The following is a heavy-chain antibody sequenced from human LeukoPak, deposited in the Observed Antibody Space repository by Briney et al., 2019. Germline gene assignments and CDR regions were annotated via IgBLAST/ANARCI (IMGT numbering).Heavy chain of an antibody. J-gene: IGHJ3*02. CDR3: ARDYQWAFDI. D-gene: IGHD6-19*01. CDR1: GFTFSSYS. Sequence: GGSLRLSCAASGFTFSSYSMNWVRQAPGKGLGWLSYISSPGSPIYYADSVKGRFTISRDNAQNSLYLQMNGLRAEDTAVYYCARDYQWAFDIWGQGTMVTVSS. CDR2: ISSPGSPI. V-gene: IGHV3-48*04.